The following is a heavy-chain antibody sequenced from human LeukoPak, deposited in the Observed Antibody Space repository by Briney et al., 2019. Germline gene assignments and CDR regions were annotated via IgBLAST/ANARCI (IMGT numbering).Heavy chain of an antibody. CDR1: GGSISSGGYY. D-gene: IGHD2-15*01. CDR2: IYHSGST. CDR3: ARHQVVKNYYGMDV. Sequence: SETLSLTCTVSGGSISSGGYYWSWIRQPPGKGLEWIGYIYHSGSTYYNPSLKSRVTISVDRSKNQFSLKLSSVTAADTAVYYCARHQVVKNYYGMDVWGQGTTVTVSS. J-gene: IGHJ6*02. V-gene: IGHV4-30-2*01.